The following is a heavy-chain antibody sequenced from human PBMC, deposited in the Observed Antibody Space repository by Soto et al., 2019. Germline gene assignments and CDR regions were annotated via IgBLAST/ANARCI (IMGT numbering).Heavy chain of an antibody. J-gene: IGHJ4*02. CDR2: IYPGDSDT. CDR3: ARRLGYSYGRYYFDY. Sequence: PGESLKISCQGSGYSFTSYWIGWVRQMPGKGLEWMGIIYPGDSDTRYSPSFQGQVTISADKSISTAYLQWSSLKASDTAMYYCARRLGYSYGRYYFDYWGQGTLVTVSS. D-gene: IGHD5-18*01. CDR1: GYSFTSYW. V-gene: IGHV5-51*01.